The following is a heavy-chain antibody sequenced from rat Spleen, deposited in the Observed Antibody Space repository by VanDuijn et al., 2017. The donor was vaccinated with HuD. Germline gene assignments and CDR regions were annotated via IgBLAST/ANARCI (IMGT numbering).Heavy chain of an antibody. J-gene: IGHJ2*01. CDR1: GFTFSDFF. D-gene: IGHD1-5*01. V-gene: IGHV5S13*01. CDR2: ISSGGGGT. CDR3: ARLRYNPFDY. Sequence: EVQLVESDGGLVQPGRSLKLSCAASGFTFSDFFMAWVRQAPTKGLEWVASISSGGGGTYYPDSVKGRFTISRDNAKNTQYLQMDSLRSEDTATYYCARLRYNPFDYWGQGVMVTVSS.